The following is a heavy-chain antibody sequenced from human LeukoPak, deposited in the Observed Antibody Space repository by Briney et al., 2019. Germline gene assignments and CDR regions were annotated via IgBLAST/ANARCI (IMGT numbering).Heavy chain of an antibody. CDR1: GGTFTSYA. J-gene: IGHJ4*02. D-gene: IGHD2-15*01. CDR3: ARVSFCSGSSCYAGHDY. CDR2: IIPIFGTA. V-gene: IGHV1-69*06. Sequence: SVKVSCKASGGTFTSYAISWVRQAPGQGLEWIGRIIPIFGTANYAQKFQGRVTITADKSTSTAYMELSSLRSEDTAVYYCARVSFCSGSSCYAGHDYWGQGTPVTVSS.